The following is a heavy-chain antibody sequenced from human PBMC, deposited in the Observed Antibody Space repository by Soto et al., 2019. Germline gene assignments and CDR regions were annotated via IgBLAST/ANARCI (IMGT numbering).Heavy chain of an antibody. J-gene: IGHJ5*02. CDR2: ISGPGGST. Sequence: EVQLLESGGGLVQPGGSLRLSCEAYGFIFSNYAMTWVRQAAGKGLEWVSSISGPGGSTYYADSVQGRFTISRDNSKNTLFLQMHSLRADDTALYFCARDERIAVAGTDTWGQGILVTVTS. CDR1: GFIFSNYA. CDR3: ARDERIAVAGTDT. V-gene: IGHV3-23*01. D-gene: IGHD6-19*01.